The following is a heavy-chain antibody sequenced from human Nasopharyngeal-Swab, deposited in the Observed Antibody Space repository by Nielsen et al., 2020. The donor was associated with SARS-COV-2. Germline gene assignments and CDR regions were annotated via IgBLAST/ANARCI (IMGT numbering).Heavy chain of an antibody. J-gene: IGHJ5*02. CDR2: ISAASGGT. Sequence: ASVKVSCKSSGYTFTDYYIHWVRQAPGQGPEWMGRISAASGGTNYAQIFRGRVTVPRDTSTSTTYMELANLRSDDTATYYCARSCGTVGCPFDPWGQGTLVTVSS. D-gene: IGHD2-21*01. CDR1: GYTFTDYY. CDR3: ARSCGTVGCPFDP. V-gene: IGHV1-2*06.